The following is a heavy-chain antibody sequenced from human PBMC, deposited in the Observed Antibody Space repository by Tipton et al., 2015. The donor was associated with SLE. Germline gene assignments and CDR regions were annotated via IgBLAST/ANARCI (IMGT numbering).Heavy chain of an antibody. CDR3: AREWEPGTQFDAFDI. CDR2: IIPIFGTS. V-gene: IGHV1-69*01. CDR1: GGTFSSYV. Sequence: LVQSGAEVKKPGSSVKVSCKASGGTFSSYVINWVRQAPGQGLEWMGGIIPIFGTSNYAQKFQGRVTITADESTTTAFMDLSSLRSEDTAVYYCAREWEPGTQFDAFDIWGQGTMVTVSS. J-gene: IGHJ3*02. D-gene: IGHD1-26*01.